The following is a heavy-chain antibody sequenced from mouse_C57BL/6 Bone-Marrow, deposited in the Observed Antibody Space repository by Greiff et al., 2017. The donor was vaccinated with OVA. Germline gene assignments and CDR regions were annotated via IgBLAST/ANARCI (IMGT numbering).Heavy chain of an antibody. D-gene: IGHD1-1*01. CDR3: ASFYYGSSYGWYFDV. CDR1: GFTFSSYA. Sequence: EVQVVESGGGLVKPGGSLKLSCAASGFTFSSYAMSWVRQTPEKRLEWVATISDGGSYTYYPDNVKGRFTISRDNAKNNLYLQMSHLKSEDTAMYYCASFYYGSSYGWYFDVWGTGTTVTVSS. V-gene: IGHV5-4*01. CDR2: ISDGGSYT. J-gene: IGHJ1*03.